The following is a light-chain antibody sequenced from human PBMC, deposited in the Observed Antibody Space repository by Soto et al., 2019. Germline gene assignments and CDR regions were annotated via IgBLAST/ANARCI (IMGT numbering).Light chain of an antibody. CDR1: SSDVGAYNY. V-gene: IGLV2-8*01. CDR2: EVT. Sequence: QSALTQPPSASGSPGQSVTISCTGTSSDVGAYNYVSWYQQHPGKAPKLMIYEVTKRPSGVPDRFSGSKSDITASLTVSGLQAEDEADYYCTSYAGSNNWVFGGGTQLTVL. CDR3: TSYAGSNNWV. J-gene: IGLJ3*02.